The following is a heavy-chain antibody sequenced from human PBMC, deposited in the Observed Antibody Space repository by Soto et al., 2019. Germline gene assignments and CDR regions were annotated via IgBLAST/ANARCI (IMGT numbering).Heavy chain of an antibody. CDR2: IYHSGST. CDR1: GYSISSGYY. CDR3: ARVAYSGYDWAAFDI. V-gene: IGHV4-38-2*01. Sequence: PSETLSLTCAVSGYSISSGYYWGWIRQPPGKGLEWIGSIYHSGSTYYNPSLKSRVTISVDTSKNQFSLKLSSVTAADTAVYYCARVAYSGYDWAAFDIWGQGTMVTVSS. J-gene: IGHJ3*02. D-gene: IGHD5-12*01.